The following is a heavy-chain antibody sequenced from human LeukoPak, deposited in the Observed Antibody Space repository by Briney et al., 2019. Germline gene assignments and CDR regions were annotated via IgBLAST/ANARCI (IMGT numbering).Heavy chain of an antibody. J-gene: IGHJ5*02. Sequence: PGGTLRLSCAASGFTFSSYGMSWVRQAPGKGLEWVSAISGSGGSTYYADSVKGRFTISRDNSKNTLYLQMNSLRAEDTAVYYCAKVIYGSVSSSGFDPWGQGTLVTVSS. CDR2: ISGSGGST. CDR1: GFTFSSYG. V-gene: IGHV3-23*01. CDR3: AKVIYGSVSSSGFDP. D-gene: IGHD3-10*01.